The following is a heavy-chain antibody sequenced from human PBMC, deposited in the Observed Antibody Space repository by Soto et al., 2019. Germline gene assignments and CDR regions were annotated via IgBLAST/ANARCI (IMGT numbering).Heavy chain of an antibody. D-gene: IGHD3-22*01. CDR1: GFTFSTYA. V-gene: IGHV3-23*01. CDR2: ISGRGEYI. J-gene: IGHJ4*02. Sequence: PGGSLRLSCAASGFTFSTYAMSWVRQAPGKGLEWVSAISGRGEYIDYADSVKGRFTISRDNSKNTLYLQMNSLRVEDTAVYYCSSQEYYYDSTGPTGWGQGTLVTVSS. CDR3: SSQEYYYDSTGPTG.